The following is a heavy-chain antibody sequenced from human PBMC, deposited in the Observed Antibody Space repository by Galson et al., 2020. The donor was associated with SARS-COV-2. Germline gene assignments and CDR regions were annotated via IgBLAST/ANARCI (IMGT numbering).Heavy chain of an antibody. CDR2: ISAYNGNT. CDR1: GYTFTSYG. V-gene: IGHV1-18*04. CDR3: ARARPTIFGVVSHFDI. Sequence: ASVKVSCKASGYTFTSYGISWVRQAPGQGLEWMGWISAYNGNTNYAQKLQGRVTMTTDTSTSTAYMELRSLRSDDTAVYYCARARPTIFGVVSHFDIWGQGTMVTVSS. D-gene: IGHD3-3*01. J-gene: IGHJ3*02.